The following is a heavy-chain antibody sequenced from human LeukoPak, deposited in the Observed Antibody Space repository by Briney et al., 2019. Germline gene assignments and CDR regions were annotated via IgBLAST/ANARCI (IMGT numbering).Heavy chain of an antibody. J-gene: IGHJ4*02. CDR3: ARELCSTTTCYFDY. Sequence: SETLSLTCSVSGGSISSYYWSWIRQPPGKGLEWIGYIYYTGSTNYNPSLKSRVTIPLDTSKNQFSLKLNSVTAADTAVYYCARELCSTTTCYFDYWGQGTLVTVSS. D-gene: IGHD2-2*01. CDR2: IYYTGST. CDR1: GGSISSYY. V-gene: IGHV4-59*01.